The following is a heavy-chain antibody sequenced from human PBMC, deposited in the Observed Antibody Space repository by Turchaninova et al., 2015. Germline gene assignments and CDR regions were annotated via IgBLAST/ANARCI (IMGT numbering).Heavy chain of an antibody. V-gene: IGHV3-53*01. D-gene: IGHD3-10*01. Sequence: EVLVVGGGGCFWSPGWSSDVSCVASGVTVRSSYMDWVRQAPGKGLEWVSVIYRGGSKYYADSVKGRFTVSRDNSENTLYLQMNSLRVEDTAVYYCARPHGEDAFDIWGQGTMVTVSS. CDR1: GVTVRSSY. J-gene: IGHJ3*02. CDR2: IYRGGSK. CDR3: ARPHGEDAFDI.